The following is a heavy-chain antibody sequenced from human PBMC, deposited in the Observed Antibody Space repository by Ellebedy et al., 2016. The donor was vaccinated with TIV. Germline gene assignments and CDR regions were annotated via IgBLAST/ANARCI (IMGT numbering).Heavy chain of an antibody. V-gene: IGHV4-30-2*01. J-gene: IGHJ4*02. D-gene: IGHD3-10*01. Sequence: MPSETLSLTCAVSGGSMSSGDYSWSWIRQPPGKGLAWIGFLYPGGNTYYNPSLKSRVTMSVDRSKNQFSLKLTSVTAADTAVYYCARVSGSGSREIFDYWGQGTLVTVSS. CDR1: GGSMSSGDYS. CDR2: LYPGGNT. CDR3: ARVSGSGSREIFDY.